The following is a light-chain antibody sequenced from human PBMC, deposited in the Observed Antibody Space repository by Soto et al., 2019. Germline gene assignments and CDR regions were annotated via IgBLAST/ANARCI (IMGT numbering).Light chain of an antibody. Sequence: DIQMTQSPSSLSASVGDRVTITCRASQGISNYLAWYQQKPGKVPKLLIYAASTLQSGVPSRFSGSGSGTDFTLTISSLQPEDVATYYCQKYNSAPPYTVGQGTKLGIK. V-gene: IGKV1-27*01. CDR3: QKYNSAPPYT. CDR1: QGISNY. J-gene: IGKJ2*01. CDR2: AAS.